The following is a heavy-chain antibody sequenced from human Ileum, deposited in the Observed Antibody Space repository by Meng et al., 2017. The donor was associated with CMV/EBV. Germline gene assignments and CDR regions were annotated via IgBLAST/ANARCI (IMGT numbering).Heavy chain of an antibody. CDR2: MYFSGIA. CDR3: ARDLTNKWFYY. Sequence: QLQLPRAGPVLGKPRESLSLTCPAPGDPSSSGSHSWAWFRQPPGKRLEWIGSMYFSGIADYNPSLKSRVTISLHATQNQFSLRLTSVTAADSAVYFCARDLTNKWFYYWGQGTLVTVSS. J-gene: IGHJ4*02. D-gene: IGHD1-26*01. CDR1: GDPSSSGSHS. V-gene: IGHV4-39*07.